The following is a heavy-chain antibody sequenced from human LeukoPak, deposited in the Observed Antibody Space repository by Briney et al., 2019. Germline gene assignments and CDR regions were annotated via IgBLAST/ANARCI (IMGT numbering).Heavy chain of an antibody. CDR2: INHSGST. CDR1: DGSFSDYY. J-gene: IGHJ6*02. D-gene: IGHD1-1*01. CDR3: ARIQLERLYLSANYYYGMDV. V-gene: IGHV4-34*01. Sequence: SETLSLTCAVYDGSFSDYYWSWIRQPPGKELEWIGEINHSGSTNYNPSLKSRVTISVDTSKNQFSLKLSSVTAADTAVYFCARIQLERLYLSANYYYGMDVWGQGTTVTVSS.